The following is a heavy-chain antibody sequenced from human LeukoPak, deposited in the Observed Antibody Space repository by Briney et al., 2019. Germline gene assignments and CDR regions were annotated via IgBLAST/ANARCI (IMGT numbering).Heavy chain of an antibody. J-gene: IGHJ3*02. CDR1: GGSISSYY. D-gene: IGHD3-22*01. V-gene: IGHV4-59*06. Sequence: PSETLSLTCTVSGGSISSYYWSWIRQHPGKGLEWIGYIYYSGSTYYNPSLKSRVTISVDTSKNQFSLKLSSVTAADTAVYYCARSYYYDSSGYHDAFDIWGQGTMVTVSS. CDR3: ARSYYYDSSGYHDAFDI. CDR2: IYYSGST.